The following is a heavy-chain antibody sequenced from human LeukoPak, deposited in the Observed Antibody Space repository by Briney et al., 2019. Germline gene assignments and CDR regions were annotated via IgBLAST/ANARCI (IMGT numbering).Heavy chain of an antibody. D-gene: IGHD6-25*01. CDR3: AGGNTWPGLSY. Sequence: GGSLRLSCAASGFTVSGNYMSWVRQAPGKGREWVSVIYTAGSTYNADPVKGRFTISRDKSKNTLYLQMNTLRAEDTAVYFCAGGNTWPGLSYWGQGTLLTVSS. CDR1: GFTVSGNY. V-gene: IGHV3-53*01. J-gene: IGHJ4*02. CDR2: IYTAGST.